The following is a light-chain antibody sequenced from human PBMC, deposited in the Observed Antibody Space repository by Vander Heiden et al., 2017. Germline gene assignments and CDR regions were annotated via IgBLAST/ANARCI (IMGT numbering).Light chain of an antibody. CDR3: QQYNSYPYT. J-gene: IGKJ2*01. CDR1: QSISSW. CDR2: KAS. V-gene: IGKV1-5*03. Sequence: DIRMTQSPSTLSASVGDRVTITCRASQSISSWLAWYQQKPGKAPKLLIYKASSLESGVPSRFSGSGSGTEFTPTISSLQPDDFATYYCQQYNSYPYTFGQGTKLEIK.